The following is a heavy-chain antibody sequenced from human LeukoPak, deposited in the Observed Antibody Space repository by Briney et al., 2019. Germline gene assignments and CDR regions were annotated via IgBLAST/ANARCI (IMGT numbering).Heavy chain of an antibody. CDR3: GRDVSAVAGTAWFDP. CDR2: IVYDGSSK. J-gene: IGHJ5*02. CDR1: GFTFSTYA. D-gene: IGHD6-19*01. Sequence: GTSLRLSCEVSGFTFSTYAMQWVRRAPGKGLEWVGVIVYDGSSKYYADSVKGRFTNSRDNSRNTLYLQMNSLKTDDTAVYYCGRDVSAVAGTAWFDPWGQGTLVTVSS. V-gene: IGHV3-30*04.